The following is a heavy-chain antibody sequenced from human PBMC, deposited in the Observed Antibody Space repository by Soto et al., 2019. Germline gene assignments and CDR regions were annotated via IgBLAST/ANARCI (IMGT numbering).Heavy chain of an antibody. CDR2: ISSVGSTI. Sequence: EVQLVESGGGLVQPGGSLRLSCAASGFTFDNYEMNWVRQAPGKGLEWVSYISSVGSTIYYADSVKGRFTISRDNAKNSLFLQMNSPRAEDTAVYYCAKEATHINNFHYWGKGTLVPVSS. CDR3: AKEATHINNFHY. V-gene: IGHV3-48*03. D-gene: IGHD5-12*01. CDR1: GFTFDNYE. J-gene: IGHJ4*02.